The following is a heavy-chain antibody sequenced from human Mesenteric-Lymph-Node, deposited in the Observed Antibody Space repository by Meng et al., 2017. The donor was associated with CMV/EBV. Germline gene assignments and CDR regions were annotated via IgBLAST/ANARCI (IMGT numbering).Heavy chain of an antibody. CDR2: MRGDRSTSK. J-gene: IGHJ4*02. CDR1: GFIFSTFG. CDR3: AKDHPVLHY. V-gene: IGHV3-30*02. D-gene: IGHD2-8*02. Sequence: GESLKISCSASGFIFSTFGMHWVRQASGKGLECVAFMRGDRSTSKYYADSVKGRFTISRDDSKNILFLQMDSLRAEDTAVYYCAKDHPVLHYWGRGTLVTVSS.